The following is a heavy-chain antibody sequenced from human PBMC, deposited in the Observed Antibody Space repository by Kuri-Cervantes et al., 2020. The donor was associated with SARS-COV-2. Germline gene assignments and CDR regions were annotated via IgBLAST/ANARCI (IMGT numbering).Heavy chain of an antibody. CDR3: ASPRYYDFWSGPAGVMDV. J-gene: IGHJ6*02. CDR2: ISSSSSYT. CDR1: GFTFSDYY. V-gene: IGHV3-11*06. D-gene: IGHD3-3*01. Sequence: GGSLKLSCAASGFTFSDYYMSWIRQAPGKGLEWVSYISSSSSYTNYADSVKGRFTISRDNAKNSLYLQMNSLRAEDTAVYYCASPRYYDFWSGPAGVMDVWGQGTTVTVSS.